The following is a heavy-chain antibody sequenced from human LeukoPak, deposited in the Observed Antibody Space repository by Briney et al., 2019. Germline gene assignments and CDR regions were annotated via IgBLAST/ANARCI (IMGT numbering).Heavy chain of an antibody. V-gene: IGHV4-61*02. CDR3: ARELGLNWFDP. J-gene: IGHJ5*02. CDR2: IYTSGST. CDR1: GGSISRGSYY. Sequence: SETLSLTCTVSGGSISRGSYYWSWIRQPAGKGLEWIGRIYTSGSTNYNPSLKSRVTISGDTSKNQFSLKLSSVTAADTAVNYCARELGLNWFDPWGQGTLVTVSS.